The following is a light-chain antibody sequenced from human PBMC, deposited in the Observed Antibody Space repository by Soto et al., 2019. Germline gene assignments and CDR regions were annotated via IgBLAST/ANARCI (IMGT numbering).Light chain of an antibody. Sequence: QAVVTQEPSFSVSPGRTVTLTCGLSSGSVSTSYYPSWYQQTPGQAPRTLIYSTNTRSSGVPDRFSGSILGNKAARTVTGAQSYDESDYYCVLYMGSGIWVFGGGTKVTVL. V-gene: IGLV8-61*01. CDR1: SGSVSTSYY. J-gene: IGLJ3*02. CDR2: STN. CDR3: VLYMGSGIWV.